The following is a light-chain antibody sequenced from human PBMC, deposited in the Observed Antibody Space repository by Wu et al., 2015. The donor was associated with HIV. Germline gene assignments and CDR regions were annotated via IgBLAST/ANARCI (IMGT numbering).Light chain of an antibody. CDR1: QGISSA. CDR3: QQFNSYLI. Sequence: SQLTQSPSSLSASIGDRVTITCRASQGISSALAWYQQKPGKAPKLLIYRASSLGSGVPSRFSGSVSETDFTLTINNLQPEDFATYYCQQFNSYLIFGGGTKVEI. V-gene: IGKV1-13*02. CDR2: RAS. J-gene: IGKJ4*01.